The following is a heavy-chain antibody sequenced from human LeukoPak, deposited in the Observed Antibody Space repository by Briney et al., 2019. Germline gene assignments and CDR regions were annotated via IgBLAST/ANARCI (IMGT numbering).Heavy chain of an antibody. J-gene: IGHJ5*02. D-gene: IGHD3-10*01. Sequence: PSETLSLTCTVSGGSISSYYWSWIRQPPGKGLEWIGYIYYSGSTNYNPSLKSRVTISVDTSKNQFSLKLSSVTAADTAVYYCARHTTMVRGVSPWFDPWGQGTLVTVSS. V-gene: IGHV4-59*08. CDR1: GGSISSYY. CDR2: IYYSGST. CDR3: ARHTTMVRGVSPWFDP.